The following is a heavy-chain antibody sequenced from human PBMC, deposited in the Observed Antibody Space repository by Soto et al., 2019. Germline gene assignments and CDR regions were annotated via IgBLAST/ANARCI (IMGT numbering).Heavy chain of an antibody. Sequence: PGGSLRLSCAASEFTFSNYAISWVRQVPGKGLGWVSGISSSGGSTYYADSVKGQFTISRDKAISTAYLQWSSLKASDTAMYYCARQFEEEQPLYDYCYGMDVWGQGTTVTVSS. D-gene: IGHD6-13*01. CDR3: ARQFEEEQPLYDYCYGMDV. CDR2: ISSSGGST. V-gene: IGHV3-23*01. J-gene: IGHJ6*02. CDR1: EFTFSNYA.